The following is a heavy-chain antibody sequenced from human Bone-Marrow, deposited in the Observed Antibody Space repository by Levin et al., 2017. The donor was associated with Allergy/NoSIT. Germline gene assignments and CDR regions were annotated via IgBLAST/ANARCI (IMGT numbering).Heavy chain of an antibody. CDR3: ARDLGIVVVPAAMSVVPHPSRYGMDV. J-gene: IGHJ6*02. D-gene: IGHD2-2*03. CDR1: GYTFTSYG. Sequence: PVASVKVSCKASGYTFTSYGISWVRQAPGQGLEWMGWISAYNGNTNYAQKLQGRVTMTTDTSTSTAYMELRSLRSDDTAVYYCARDLGIVVVPAAMSVVPHPSRYGMDVWGQGTTVTVSS. V-gene: IGHV1-18*01. CDR2: ISAYNGNT.